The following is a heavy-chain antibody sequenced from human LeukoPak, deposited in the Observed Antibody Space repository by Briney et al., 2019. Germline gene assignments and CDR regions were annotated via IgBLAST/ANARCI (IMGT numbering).Heavy chain of an antibody. CDR2: INHSGST. CDR1: GGSFSAYY. D-gene: IGHD3-9*01. J-gene: IGHJ4*02. CDR3: ARVDMAYYDIVTGYFDY. V-gene: IGHV4-34*01. Sequence: SETLSLTCAVYGGSFSAYYWSWIRQPPGKGLEWIGEINHSGSTNYNPSLKSRVTISIDTSKNQFSLKLSSVTAADTAIYYCARVDMAYYDIVTGYFDYWGQGTLVTVSS.